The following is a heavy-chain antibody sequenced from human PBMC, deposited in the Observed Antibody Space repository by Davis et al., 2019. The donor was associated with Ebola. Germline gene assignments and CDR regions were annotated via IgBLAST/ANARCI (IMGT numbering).Heavy chain of an antibody. J-gene: IGHJ3*01. D-gene: IGHD6-13*01. CDR1: GYTFTSYD. Sequence: AASVKVSCKASGYTFTSYDINWVRQATGQGLEWMGWMNPNSGNTGYAQKFQGRVTMTRNTSISTAYMELSSLRSEDTAVYYCARGLNFGSSWTGSAFDLWGQGTRVSVSS. CDR3: ARGLNFGSSWTGSAFDL. V-gene: IGHV1-8*01. CDR2: MNPNSGNT.